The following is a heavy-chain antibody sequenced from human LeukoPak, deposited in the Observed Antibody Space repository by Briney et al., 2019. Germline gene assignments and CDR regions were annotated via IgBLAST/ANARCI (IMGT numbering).Heavy chain of an antibody. D-gene: IGHD2-8*01. Sequence: SETLSLTCAVYGGSFSGYYWSWIRQPPGKGLEWIGEINHSGSTNYNPSLKSRVTISVDTPKNQFSLKLSSVTAADTAVYYCARGRVYAMDYWGQGTLVTVSS. CDR3: ARGRVYAMDY. J-gene: IGHJ4*02. CDR2: INHSGST. CDR1: GGSFSGYY. V-gene: IGHV4-34*01.